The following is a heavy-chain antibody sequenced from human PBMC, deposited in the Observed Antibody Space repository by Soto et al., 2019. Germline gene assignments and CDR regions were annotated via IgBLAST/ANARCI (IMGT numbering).Heavy chain of an antibody. J-gene: IGHJ6*02. CDR2: ISGSGGST. Sequence: PGVSVRLSCEASGFPFSSDAMSWARTAPGKGLEWVSAISGSGGSTYYADSVKGRFTISRDNSKNTLYLQMNSLRAEDTAVYYCGTDTALGGYYYGMDVWGQGTTVTV. CDR1: GFPFSSDA. V-gene: IGHV3-23*01. D-gene: IGHD3-10*01. CDR3: GTDTALGGYYYGMDV.